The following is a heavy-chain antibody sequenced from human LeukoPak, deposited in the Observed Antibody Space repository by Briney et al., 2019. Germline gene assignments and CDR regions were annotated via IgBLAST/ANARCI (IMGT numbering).Heavy chain of an antibody. D-gene: IGHD3/OR15-3a*01. CDR3: ARQTGSGLFILP. CDR2: IYTSGST. Sequence: SETLSLTCTVSGGSISSGSYYWRWIRQPSGKGLESIGRIYTSGSTNYNPSLKSRVTISVDTSKNQFSLKLSSVTAADTAVYYCARQTGSGLFILPGGQGTLVTVSS. CDR1: GGSISSGSYY. V-gene: IGHV4-61*02. J-gene: IGHJ4*02.